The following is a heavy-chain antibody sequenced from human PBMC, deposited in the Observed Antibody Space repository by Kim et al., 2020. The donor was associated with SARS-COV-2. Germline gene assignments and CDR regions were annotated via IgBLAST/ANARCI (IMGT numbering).Heavy chain of an antibody. CDR3: ARVWDY. J-gene: IGHJ4*01. Sequence: SETLSLTCSLSGGSFSGYLWSWIRQSPGKGLEVIGEINPSGSANYHPSLSSRATISLDTSKNQFSLRLASVTAADTAVYFCARVWDYWGHGTLVPVSS. V-gene: IGHV4-34*01. CDR2: INPSGSA. CDR1: GGSFSGYL.